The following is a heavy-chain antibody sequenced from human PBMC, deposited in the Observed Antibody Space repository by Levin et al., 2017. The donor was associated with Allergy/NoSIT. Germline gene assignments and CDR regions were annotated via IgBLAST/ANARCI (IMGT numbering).Heavy chain of an antibody. CDR2: IDWDDDK. CDR1: GFSLSTSGMC. CDR3: ARTATIAAAGTSKGAAPYYYYGMDV. V-gene: IGHV2-70*01. Sequence: QTLSLTCTFSGFSLSTSGMCVSWIRQPPGKALEWLALIDWDDDKYYSTSLKTRLTISKDTSKNQVVLTMTNMDPVDTATYYCARTATIAAAGTSKGAAPYYYYGMDVWGQGTTVTVSS. J-gene: IGHJ6*02. D-gene: IGHD6-13*01.